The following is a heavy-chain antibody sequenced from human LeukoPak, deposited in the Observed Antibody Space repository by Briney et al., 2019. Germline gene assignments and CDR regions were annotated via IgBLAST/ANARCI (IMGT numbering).Heavy chain of an antibody. D-gene: IGHD2-21*02. J-gene: IGHJ4*02. Sequence: GGSLRLSCVASGFTFSSSAMSWVRQAPERGLEWVSLISGSGGSTNYADSVKGRFTISRDNSKNTLYLQMNSLTAEDTVVYYCAKPRTAAGRNFDYWGQGTLVTVSS. CDR1: GFTFSSSA. V-gene: IGHV3-23*01. CDR3: AKPRTAAGRNFDY. CDR2: ISGSGGST.